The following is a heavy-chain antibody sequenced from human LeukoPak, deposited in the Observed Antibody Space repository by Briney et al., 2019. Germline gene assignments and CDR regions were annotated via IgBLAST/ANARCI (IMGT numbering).Heavy chain of an antibody. D-gene: IGHD4-17*01. V-gene: IGHV4-59*08. Sequence: SETLPLTCTVSGGSISSYYWSWIRQPPGKGLEWIGYISYSGSTNYNSSLKSRVFISVDTSKNQFSLRLSSVTAADTAVYYCARQADYGDPFDYWGQGTLVTVSS. CDR3: ARQADYGDPFDY. CDR2: ISYSGST. J-gene: IGHJ4*02. CDR1: GGSISSYY.